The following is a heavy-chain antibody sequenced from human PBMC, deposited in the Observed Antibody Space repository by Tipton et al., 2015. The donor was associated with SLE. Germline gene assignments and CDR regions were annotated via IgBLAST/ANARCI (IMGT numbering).Heavy chain of an antibody. CDR3: AKDLVVTAIFEVFGMDV. CDR1: GFTFSSYA. Sequence: SLRLSCAASGFTFSSYAMHWVRQAPEKGLKWVSHISISGNSIYYADSVKGRFTISRDNAKNSLYLEMDSLRVEDTATYYCAKDLVVTAIFEVFGMDVWGQGTTVTVSS. V-gene: IGHV3-48*03. D-gene: IGHD3-3*01. CDR2: ISISGNSI. J-gene: IGHJ6*02.